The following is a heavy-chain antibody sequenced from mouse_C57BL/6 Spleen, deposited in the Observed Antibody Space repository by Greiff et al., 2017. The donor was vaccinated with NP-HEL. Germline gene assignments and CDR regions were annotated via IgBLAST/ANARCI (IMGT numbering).Heavy chain of an antibody. CDR1: GFSFNTYA. CDR3: VRNPYGSSPYAMDY. CDR2: IRSKSNNYAT. D-gene: IGHD1-1*01. Sequence: EVQLVESGGGLVQPKGSLKLSCAASGFSFNTYAMNWVRQAPGKGLEWVARIRSKSNNYATYYADSVKDRFTISRDDSESMLYLQMNNLKTEDTAMYYCVRNPYGSSPYAMDYWGQGTSVTVSS. V-gene: IGHV10-1*01. J-gene: IGHJ4*01.